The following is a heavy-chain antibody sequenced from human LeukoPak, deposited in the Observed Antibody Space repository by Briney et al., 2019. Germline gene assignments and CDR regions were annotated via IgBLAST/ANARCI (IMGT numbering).Heavy chain of an antibody. CDR2: INQDGSEK. V-gene: IGHV3-7*01. CDR1: GFTFSSYW. J-gene: IGHJ6*03. D-gene: IGHD3-10*01. CDR3: ARLYYYASGYYHMDV. Sequence: PGGSLRLSCAASGFTFSSYWMSWVRRAPGKGLEWVANINQDGSEKYYVDSVKGRFTISRDNAKNSLYLQMNSLRAEDTAVYYCARLYYYASGYYHMDVWGKGTTVTVSS.